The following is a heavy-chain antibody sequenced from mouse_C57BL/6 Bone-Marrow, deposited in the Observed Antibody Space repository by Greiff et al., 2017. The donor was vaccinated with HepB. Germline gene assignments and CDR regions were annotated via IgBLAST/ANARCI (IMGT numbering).Heavy chain of an antibody. CDR3: ARKVDYYGFAY. Sequence: EVQLQQSGPELVKPGASVKISCKASGYTFTDYYMNWVKQSHGKSLEWIGDINPNNGGTSYNQKFKGKATLTVDKSSSTAYMELRSLTSEDSAVYYCARKVDYYGFAYWGQGTLVTVSA. D-gene: IGHD1-1*01. CDR2: INPNNGGT. V-gene: IGHV1-26*01. CDR1: GYTFTDYY. J-gene: IGHJ3*01.